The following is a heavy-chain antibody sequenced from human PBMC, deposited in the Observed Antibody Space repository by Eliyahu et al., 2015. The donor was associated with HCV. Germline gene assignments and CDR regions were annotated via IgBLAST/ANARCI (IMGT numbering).Heavy chain of an antibody. V-gene: IGHV1-69*01. J-gene: IGHJ4*02. CDR3: ASFRARPNFDWLLFDY. CDR1: GGTFSSYA. Sequence: EVKKPGSSVKVSCKASGGTFSSYAISWVRQAPGQGLEWMGGIIPIFGTANYAQKFQGRVTITADESTSTAYMELSSLRSEDTAVYYCASFRARPNFDWLLFDYWGQGTLVTVSS. CDR2: IIPIFGTA. D-gene: IGHD3-9*01.